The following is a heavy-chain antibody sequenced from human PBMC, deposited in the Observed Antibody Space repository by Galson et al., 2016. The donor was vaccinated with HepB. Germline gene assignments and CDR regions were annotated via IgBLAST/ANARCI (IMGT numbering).Heavy chain of an antibody. Sequence: SLRLSCAGSGFTSSSYGMHWVRQAPGKGLEWVAAIQFDGSKKHYGDSVKGRFTISRDDSKNTVYLQMSSLRAEDTAIYFCARDLSYGSNWFDPRGQGTLVTVSA. D-gene: IGHD3-16*02. CDR1: GFTSSSYG. V-gene: IGHV3-33*01. CDR2: IQFDGSKK. J-gene: IGHJ5*02. CDR3: ARDLSYGSNWFDP.